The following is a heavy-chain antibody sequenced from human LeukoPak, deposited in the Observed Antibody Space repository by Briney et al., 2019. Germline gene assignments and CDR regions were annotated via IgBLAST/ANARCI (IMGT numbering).Heavy chain of an antibody. Sequence: PGGSLRLSCAASGFTFSSYDMHWVRQATGKDLEWVSAINTAGDTFYSASVKGRFTISRDNSKNTLYLQMNSLRAEDTAVYYCAKGVAAAGIEANWFDPWGQGTLVTVSS. V-gene: IGHV3-13*01. CDR3: AKGVAAAGIEANWFDP. CDR1: GFTFSSYD. J-gene: IGHJ5*02. D-gene: IGHD6-13*01. CDR2: INTAGDT.